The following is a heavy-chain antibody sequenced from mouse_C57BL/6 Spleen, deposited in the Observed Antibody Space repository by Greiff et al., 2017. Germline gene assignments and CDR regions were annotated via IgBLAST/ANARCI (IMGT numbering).Heavy chain of an antibody. CDR3: ARASITTVVDYFDY. J-gene: IGHJ2*01. CDR2: INPSSGDT. D-gene: IGHD1-1*01. Sequence: VQLQQSGAELARPGASVKMSCKASGYTFTSYTMHWVKQRPGQGLEWIGDINPSSGDTKYNQKFKDKATLTADKSSSTAYMQLSSLTSEDSAVYYCARASITTVVDYFDYWGQGTTLTVSS. V-gene: IGHV1-4*01. CDR1: GYTFTSYT.